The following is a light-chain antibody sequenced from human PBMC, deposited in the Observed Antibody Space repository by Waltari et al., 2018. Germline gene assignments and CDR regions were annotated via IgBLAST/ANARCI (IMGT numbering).Light chain of an antibody. CDR1: QSISNW. J-gene: IGKJ2*01. CDR2: KAS. Sequence: DIQMTQSPSSLSASVGDRVTITCRASQSISNWLAWYQQKPGKAPILLIYKASILKSGVPSRFSCSGSVTQFTLTISSLQPDDFATYYCQQYNTYSSFGQGTKLQIK. CDR3: QQYNTYSS. V-gene: IGKV1-5*03.